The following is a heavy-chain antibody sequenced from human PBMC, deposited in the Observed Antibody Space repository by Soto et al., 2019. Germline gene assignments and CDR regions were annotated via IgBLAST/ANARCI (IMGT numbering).Heavy chain of an antibody. J-gene: IGHJ4*02. CDR3: THSLRRPSCSGGRCYSFHY. CDR2: IYWDDGE. CDR1: GFSLTTNGVG. V-gene: IGHV2-5*02. Sequence: QITLKESGPTLVKPTETITLTCTFSGFSLTTNGVGVAWIRQPPGGAPEWLALIYWDDGERYSPSLRSRLTITKDTYKNQVVLKMTDMDPVDTATYYCTHSLRRPSCSGGRCYSFHYWGQGTLITVSS. D-gene: IGHD2-15*01.